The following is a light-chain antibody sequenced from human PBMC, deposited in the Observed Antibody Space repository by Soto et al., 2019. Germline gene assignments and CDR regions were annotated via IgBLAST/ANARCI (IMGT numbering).Light chain of an antibody. Sequence: DIHMTQSASTLSASVGDRFNITCRASQSISTWLAWYQQKPVKAPNLLMYDASNLESGVPSRFRGSGSGTEFSLTISSLAPGDFATYYCQQYNNYLSTFGQGTKVDIK. CDR1: QSISTW. CDR2: DAS. J-gene: IGKJ1*01. V-gene: IGKV1-5*01. CDR3: QQYNNYLST.